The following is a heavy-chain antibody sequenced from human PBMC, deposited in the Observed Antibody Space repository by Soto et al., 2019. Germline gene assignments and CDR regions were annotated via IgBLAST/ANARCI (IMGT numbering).Heavy chain of an antibody. D-gene: IGHD2-8*01. CDR3: AGVYYGDDSVNSC. CDR2: TSYDGSNK. V-gene: IGHV3-30-3*01. CDR1: GFTFSSYA. Sequence: PGGSLRLSCAASGFTFSSYALSWVRQAPGKGLEWVAATSYDGSNKYYADSVKGRFTISRGNSKNTLDLQMNSLRADDTAVYYCAGVYYGDDSVNSCWGQGTLVTVSS. J-gene: IGHJ4*02.